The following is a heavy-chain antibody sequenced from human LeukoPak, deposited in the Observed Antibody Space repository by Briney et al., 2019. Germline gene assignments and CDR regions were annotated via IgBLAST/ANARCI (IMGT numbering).Heavy chain of an antibody. Sequence: GESLKISCKGSGYSFTSYWIGWVRQMPGKGLEWVGIIYPGDSDTRYSPSFQGQVTISADKSISTAYLRWSSLKASDTAMYYCARNVYSTGWYYFDYWGQGTLVTVSS. CDR3: ARNVYSTGWYYFDY. CDR2: IYPGDSDT. V-gene: IGHV5-51*01. CDR1: GYSFTSYW. J-gene: IGHJ4*02. D-gene: IGHD6-19*01.